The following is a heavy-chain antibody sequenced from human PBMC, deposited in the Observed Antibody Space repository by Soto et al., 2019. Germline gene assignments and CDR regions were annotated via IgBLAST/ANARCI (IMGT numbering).Heavy chain of an antibody. CDR3: ARVNYYGSGVSPPPRPYYYYGMDV. D-gene: IGHD3-10*01. J-gene: IGHJ6*02. Sequence: ASVKVSCKASGYTFTSYGISWVRQAPGQGLEWMGWISAYNGNTNYAQKLQGRVTMTTDTSTSTAYMELRSLRSDDTAVYYCARVNYYGSGVSPPPRPYYYYGMDVWGQGTTVTVSS. CDR2: ISAYNGNT. V-gene: IGHV1-18*01. CDR1: GYTFTSYG.